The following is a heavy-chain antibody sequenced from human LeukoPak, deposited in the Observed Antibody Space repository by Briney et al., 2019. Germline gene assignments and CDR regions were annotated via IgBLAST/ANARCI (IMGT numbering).Heavy chain of an antibody. V-gene: IGHV1-8*01. CDR1: GYTFTSYD. CDR3: AREKAYCSSTSCYRRRAFDI. Sequence: ASVKVSCKASGYTFTSYDINWVRQAPGQGLEWMGWMNPNSGNTGYAQKFQGRVTMTRNTSISTAYMELSSLRSEDTAVYCCAREKAYCSSTSCYRRRAFDIWGQGTMVTVSS. D-gene: IGHD2-2*02. J-gene: IGHJ3*02. CDR2: MNPNSGNT.